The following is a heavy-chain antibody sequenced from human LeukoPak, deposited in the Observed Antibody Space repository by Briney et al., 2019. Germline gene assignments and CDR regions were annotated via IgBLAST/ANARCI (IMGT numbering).Heavy chain of an antibody. Sequence: GSLKNSCKGFGYKLSNYWIGWVRQMPRKGLEWMGIVYPGDSDTRYSPSFQGHVTFSADKSISTAYLQWSSLKASDTVMYYCARQRTGLDSWGPGTLVTVSS. J-gene: IGHJ4*02. V-gene: IGHV5-51*01. CDR1: GYKLSNYW. CDR3: ARQRTGLDS. D-gene: IGHD3/OR15-3a*01. CDR2: VYPGDSDT.